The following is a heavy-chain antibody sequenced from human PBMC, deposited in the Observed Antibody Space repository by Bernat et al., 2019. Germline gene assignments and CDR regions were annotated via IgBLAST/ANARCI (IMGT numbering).Heavy chain of an antibody. D-gene: IGHD3-16*01. Sequence: EVQLVESGGGLIKPGGSLRLSCATSGFTFSNAWMNWVRQAPGKGLEWVCRLKSKAVGGTTDYAAPVKGRFTISRDDSKKMGYLEMDSLKAEDTAVYYCATGGGQFGLDYWGQGALVTVSS. V-gene: IGHV3-15*07. CDR1: GFTFSNAW. CDR3: ATGGGQFGLDY. CDR2: LKSKAVGGTT. J-gene: IGHJ4*02.